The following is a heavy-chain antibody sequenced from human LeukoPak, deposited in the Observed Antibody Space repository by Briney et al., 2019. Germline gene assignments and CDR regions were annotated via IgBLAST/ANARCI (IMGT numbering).Heavy chain of an antibody. Sequence: SETLSLTCTVSGGSVSSGSYYWSWIRQPPGKGLEWLGYIYYSGSTNYNPSLKSRVTISVDTSKNQFSLKLSSVTAADTAVYYCARAKHDSSGYATHFDYWGQGTLVTVSS. J-gene: IGHJ4*02. CDR3: ARAKHDSSGYATHFDY. CDR2: IYYSGST. D-gene: IGHD3-22*01. CDR1: GGSVSSGSYY. V-gene: IGHV4-61*01.